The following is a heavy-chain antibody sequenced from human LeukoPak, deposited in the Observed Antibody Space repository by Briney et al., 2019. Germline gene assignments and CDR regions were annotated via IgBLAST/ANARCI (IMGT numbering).Heavy chain of an antibody. V-gene: IGHV3-7*01. J-gene: IGHJ4*02. CDR2: INQDGTKK. Sequence: GGSLRLSCAASGFTFNKYWMSWVRQAPGKGLEWVANINQDGTKKNYVDSVKGRFTIFRDNAQNSLYLQLNSLRPEDTTVYYCAAEGDYKLAYFYWGQGSLVTVSS. CDR1: GFTFNKYW. D-gene: IGHD2-21*01. CDR3: AAEGDYKLAYFY.